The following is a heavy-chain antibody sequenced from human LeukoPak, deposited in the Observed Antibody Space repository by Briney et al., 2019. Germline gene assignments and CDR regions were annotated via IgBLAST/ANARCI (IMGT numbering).Heavy chain of an antibody. D-gene: IGHD3-10*01. CDR3: GKDRFARDDYTSGNYFSPLD. V-gene: IGHV1-24*01. CDR1: GYTLTELS. CDR2: FDPEDGET. J-gene: IGHJ4*02. Sequence: ASVKVSCKVSGYTLTELSMHWVRQAPGKGLEWMGGFDPEDGETIYAQKFQGRVTMTEDTSTDTAYMELSSLRSEDTAVYYCGKDRFARDDYTSGNYFSPLDWGQGTLVIVSS.